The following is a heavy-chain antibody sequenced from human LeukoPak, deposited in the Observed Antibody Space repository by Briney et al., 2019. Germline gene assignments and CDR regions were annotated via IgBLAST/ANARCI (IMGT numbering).Heavy chain of an antibody. Sequence: GASVKVSCKASGGTFSSYAISWVRQAPGQGLEWMGGIIPIFGTANYAQKFQGRVTITADESTSTAYMELSNLRSEDTAVYYCARLGPPFKGDYYGMDVWGQGTTVTVSS. CDR2: IIPIFGTA. D-gene: IGHD1-14*01. V-gene: IGHV1-69*13. CDR3: ARLGPPFKGDYYGMDV. CDR1: GGTFSSYA. J-gene: IGHJ6*02.